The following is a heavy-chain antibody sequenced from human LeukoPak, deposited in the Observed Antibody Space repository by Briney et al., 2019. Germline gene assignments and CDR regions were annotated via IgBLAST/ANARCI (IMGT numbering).Heavy chain of an antibody. CDR3: ARGATFHYYDSSSYAY. D-gene: IGHD3-22*01. Sequence: ASVKVSCKASGYTFTSYDINWVRQATGQGLEWMGWMNPNSGNTGYAQKFQGRVTMTRNTSISTAYMELSSLRSEDTAVYYCARGATFHYYDSSSYAYWGQGTLVTVSS. J-gene: IGHJ4*02. CDR2: MNPNSGNT. CDR1: GYTFTSYD. V-gene: IGHV1-8*01.